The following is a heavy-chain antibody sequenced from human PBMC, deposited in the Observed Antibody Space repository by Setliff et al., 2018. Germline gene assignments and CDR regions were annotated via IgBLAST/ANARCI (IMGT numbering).Heavy chain of an antibody. D-gene: IGHD6-19*01. J-gene: IGHJ4*02. V-gene: IGHV1-2*02. CDR1: GYTFSAYY. CDR3: ARATRDSGGWYYEYN. Sequence: ASVKVSCKASGYTFSAYYIHWVRQAPGQGLEWMGWINPHSGGTNFPQTFQGRVTMTRDTSINTAYMELSTLTSDDTAVYFCARATRDSGGWYYEYNWGQGTLVTVSS. CDR2: INPHSGGT.